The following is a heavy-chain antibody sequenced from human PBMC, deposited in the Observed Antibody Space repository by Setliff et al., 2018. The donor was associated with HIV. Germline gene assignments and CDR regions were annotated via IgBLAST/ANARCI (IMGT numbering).Heavy chain of an antibody. J-gene: IGHJ5*02. CDR1: GYTFTSYG. V-gene: IGHV1-18*01. CDR2: ISTYDGNT. CDR3: ARDLWGQWLAPAGFDP. Sequence: GASVKVSCKASGYTFTSYGISWVRQAPGQGLEWMGWISTYDGNTNYAQNLQGRVTMTTDTSTSTAYMELKSLRSDDTAVYSCARDLWGQWLAPAGFDPWGQGTLVTVSS. D-gene: IGHD6-19*01.